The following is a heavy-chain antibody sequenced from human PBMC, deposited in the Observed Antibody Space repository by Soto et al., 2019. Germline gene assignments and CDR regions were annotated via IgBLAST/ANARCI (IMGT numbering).Heavy chain of an antibody. Sequence: ASVKVSCKASGYTFASYARHWVRQAPGQRLEWMGWINAGNGNTKYSQKFQGRVTITRDTSASTAYMELSSLRSEDTAVYYCARDPLYYDILTGRKDYYYYYGMDVWGQGPRSPSP. CDR3: ARDPLYYDILTGRKDYYYYYGMDV. D-gene: IGHD3-9*01. V-gene: IGHV1-3*01. CDR1: GYTFASYA. CDR2: INAGNGNT. J-gene: IGHJ6*02.